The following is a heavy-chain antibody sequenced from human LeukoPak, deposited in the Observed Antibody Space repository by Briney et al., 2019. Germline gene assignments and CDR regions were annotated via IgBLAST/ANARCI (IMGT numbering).Heavy chain of an antibody. CDR1: GGSISSSSYY. CDR3: ARGGGGYCSGGSCYSDFDY. V-gene: IGHV4-39*01. CDR2: IYYSGST. J-gene: IGHJ4*02. Sequence: SETLSLTCTVSGGSISSSSYYWGWIRQPPGKGLEWIGSIYYSGSTYYNPSLKSRVTISVDTSKNQFSLKLSSVTAADTAVYYCARGGGGYCSGGSCYSDFDYWGQGTLVTVSS. D-gene: IGHD2-15*01.